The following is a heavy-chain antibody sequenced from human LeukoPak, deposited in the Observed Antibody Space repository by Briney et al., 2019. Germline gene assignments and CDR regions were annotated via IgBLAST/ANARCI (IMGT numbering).Heavy chain of an antibody. Sequence: QPGGSLRLSCAASRFTFTIYAMSWVRQAPGKGLEWVSTISGSGVSTYYADSVQGRFTISRDNSKNTLYLQMNSLRADDTAVYYCAKDVRFDILTGYQNDAFDIWGQGTMVTVSS. CDR1: RFTFTIYA. D-gene: IGHD3-9*01. J-gene: IGHJ3*02. CDR3: AKDVRFDILTGYQNDAFDI. CDR2: ISGSGVST. V-gene: IGHV3-23*01.